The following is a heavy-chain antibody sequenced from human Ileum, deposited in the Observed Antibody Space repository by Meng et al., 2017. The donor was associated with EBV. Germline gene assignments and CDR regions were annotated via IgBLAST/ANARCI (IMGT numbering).Heavy chain of an antibody. D-gene: IGHD3-10*01. J-gene: IGHJ4*02. CDR2: IYGDDKT. Sequence: LVESGGGLRQPGGSLRLSCAASGFTVSSNYMSWVRQAPGKGLEWVSLIYGDDKTHYADSVKGRFTISRDTSKNTLYLQMNSLRVEDTAVYFCARDGELVTGKKLDDFWGQGTLVTVSS. V-gene: IGHV3-53*01. CDR1: GFTVSSNY. CDR3: ARDGELVTGKKLDDF.